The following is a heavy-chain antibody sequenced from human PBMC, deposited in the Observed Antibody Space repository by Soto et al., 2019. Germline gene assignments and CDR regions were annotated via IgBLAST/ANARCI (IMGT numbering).Heavy chain of an antibody. CDR1: GFTFSNYG. J-gene: IGHJ3*02. D-gene: IGHD2-8*01. Sequence: QVQLVESGGGVVQPGRSLRLSCAASGFTFSNYGMHWVRQAPGKGLEWLAVIINDGSDEKYGDSVKGRVTISRDNSKNTLYLQINSLRVEDTAVYYCARDDDRPDNGLDMWGQGTVFTVSS. V-gene: IGHV3-33*05. CDR3: ARDDDRPDNGLDM. CDR2: IINDGSDE.